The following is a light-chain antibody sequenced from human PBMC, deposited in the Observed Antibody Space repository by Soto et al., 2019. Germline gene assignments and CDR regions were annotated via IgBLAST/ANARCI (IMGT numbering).Light chain of an antibody. Sequence: DIQMTQSPSTLSASVGDRVTITCRASQSISSWLAWYQQKPGQAPKLLIYDASSLESGVPSRFIGSGSATEFSLTISSLQPDDFATYYCQQYNSYSPETFGQGTKVEIK. CDR1: QSISSW. J-gene: IGKJ1*01. V-gene: IGKV1-5*01. CDR3: QQYNSYSPET. CDR2: DAS.